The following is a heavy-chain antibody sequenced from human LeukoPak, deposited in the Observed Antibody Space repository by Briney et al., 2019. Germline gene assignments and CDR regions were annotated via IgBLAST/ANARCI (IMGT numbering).Heavy chain of an antibody. J-gene: IGHJ4*02. CDR2: ISYDGKIQ. CDR1: GFTFRSYP. V-gene: IGHV3-30*04. CDR3: ARDFIRGAPDYFDY. D-gene: IGHD1-26*01. Sequence: GGSLRLSCAASGFTFRSYPMQWVRQSSDKGLEWVAVISYDGKIQLYADSVKGRFTISRDDSQNTLYLQMNSLRPEDTAVYYCARDFIRGAPDYFDYWGQGTLVSVSS.